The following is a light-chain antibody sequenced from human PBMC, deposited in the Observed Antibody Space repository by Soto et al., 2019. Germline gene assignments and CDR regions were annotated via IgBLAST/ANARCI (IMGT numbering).Light chain of an antibody. J-gene: IGLJ1*01. Sequence: QTVVTQPRSVSGSPGQSVTISCTGTSSDVGGYNYVSWYQQHPRKAPKLMIYDVSKRPSGVPDRFSGSKSGNTASLTISGLQAEDEADYYCCSYAGSYALGTGTQLPLL. CDR2: DVS. V-gene: IGLV2-11*01. CDR3: CSYAGSYA. CDR1: SSDVGGYNY.